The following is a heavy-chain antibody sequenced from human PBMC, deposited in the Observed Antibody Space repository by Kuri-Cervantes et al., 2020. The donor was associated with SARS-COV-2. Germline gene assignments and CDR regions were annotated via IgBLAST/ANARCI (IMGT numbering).Heavy chain of an antibody. CDR3: ARAEWGLIDY. Sequence: GGSLRLSCAAPGFTFSSYWMSWVRQAPGKGLEWVANIKQDGSEKYYVDSVKGRFTISRDNAKNSLYLQMNSLRAEDTAVYYCARAEWGLIDYWGQGTLVTVSS. CDR1: GFTFSSYW. D-gene: IGHD1-26*01. J-gene: IGHJ4*02. CDR2: IKQDGSEK. V-gene: IGHV3-7*01.